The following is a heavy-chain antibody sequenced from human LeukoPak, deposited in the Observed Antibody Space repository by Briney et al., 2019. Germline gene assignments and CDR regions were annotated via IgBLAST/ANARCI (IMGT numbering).Heavy chain of an antibody. J-gene: IGHJ6*02. Sequence: GGSLRLSCAASGFTFSSYAMSWVRQAPGKGLEWVSVIYSGGSTYYADSVKGRFTISRDNSKNTLYLQMNSLRAEDTAVYYCARNPYDYVWGSSYGMDVWGQGTTVTVSS. D-gene: IGHD3-16*01. CDR2: IYSGGST. CDR3: ARNPYDYVWGSSYGMDV. V-gene: IGHV3-53*01. CDR1: GFTFSSYA.